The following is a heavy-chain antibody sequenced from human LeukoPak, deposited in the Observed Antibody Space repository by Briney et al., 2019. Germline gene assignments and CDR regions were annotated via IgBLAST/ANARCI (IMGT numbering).Heavy chain of an antibody. V-gene: IGHV4-34*01. CDR1: GGSFSGYY. CDR2: INHCGST. D-gene: IGHD3-9*01. J-gene: IGHJ6*02. Sequence: SETLSLTCAVYGGSFSGYYWSWIRQPPGKGLEWIGEINHCGSTNYNPSLKSRVTISVDTSKNQFSLKLSSVTAADTAVYYCARGGRIRYFDWSPKDGMDVWGQGTTVTVSS. CDR3: ARGGRIRYFDWSPKDGMDV.